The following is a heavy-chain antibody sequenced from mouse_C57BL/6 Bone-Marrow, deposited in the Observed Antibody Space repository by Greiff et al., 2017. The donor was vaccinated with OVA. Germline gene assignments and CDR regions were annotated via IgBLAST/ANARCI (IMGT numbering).Heavy chain of an antibody. J-gene: IGHJ3*01. Sequence: VQLQESGAELARPGASVKLSCKASGYTFTSYGISWVKQRTGQGLEWIGEFYPRSGNTYYNEKFKGKATLTADKSSSTADEELRSLTSEDSAVDFCARDRGHGGFAYWGQGTLVTGSA. CDR2: FYPRSGNT. CDR3: ARDRGHGGFAY. V-gene: IGHV1-81*01. CDR1: GYTFTSYG.